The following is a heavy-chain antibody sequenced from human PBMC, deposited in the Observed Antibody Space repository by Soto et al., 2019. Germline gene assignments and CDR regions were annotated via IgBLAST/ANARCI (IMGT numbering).Heavy chain of an antibody. D-gene: IGHD2-2*01. V-gene: IGHV1-8*01. CDR2: MNPNSGNT. CDR3: VRDVSSSIDC. CDR1: GYTFTSYD. Sequence: ASVKVSCKASGYTFTSYDINWVRQATGQGLEWMGWMNPNSGNTGYAQKFQGRVTMTRNTSISTAYMEMSSLRSEDTTVYYCVRDVSSSIDCWGQGTPVTVSS. J-gene: IGHJ4*02.